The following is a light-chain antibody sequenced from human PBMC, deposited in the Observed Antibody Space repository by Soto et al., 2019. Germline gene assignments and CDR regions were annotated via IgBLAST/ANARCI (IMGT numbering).Light chain of an antibody. CDR3: AAWDDSLNAVV. J-gene: IGLJ2*01. V-gene: IGLV1-44*01. Sequence: QSVLTQPPSVSGTPGHKVSISCSGSTSNLGGNTVNWYQQLPGTAPKLLIYTNNQRPSGVPDRFSGSKSGTSASLAISDLRSEDEAVFYCAAWDDSLNAVVFGGGTKVTAL. CDR2: TNN. CDR1: TSNLGGNT.